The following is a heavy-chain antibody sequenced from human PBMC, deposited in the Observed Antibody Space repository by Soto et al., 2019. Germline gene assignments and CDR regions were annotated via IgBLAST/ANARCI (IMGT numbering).Heavy chain of an antibody. V-gene: IGHV3-30*18. D-gene: IGHD3-3*01. CDR2: ISYDGSNK. CDR3: AKGPDVYDFWSGYYDNWFDP. J-gene: IGHJ5*02. CDR1: GFTFSTYG. Sequence: GGSLRLSCAASGFTFSTYGMHWVRQAPGKGLEWVAVISYDGSNKYYADSVKGRFTISRDNSKNTLYLQMNSLRAEDTAVYYCAKGPDVYDFWSGYYDNWFDPWGQGTLVTASS.